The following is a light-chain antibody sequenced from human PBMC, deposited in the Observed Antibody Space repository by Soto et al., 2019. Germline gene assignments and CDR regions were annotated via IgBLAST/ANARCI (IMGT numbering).Light chain of an antibody. J-gene: IGKJ3*01. CDR1: QSLLHSDGYNY. V-gene: IGKV2-28*01. CDR2: LGS. Sequence: DIVMTQSPLYLPVTPGEPASISCRSSQSLLHSDGYNYLDWYLQKPGQSPQLLIYLGSNRASGVPDRVSGSGSGTDFTLKISRVEAEDVGVYYCMQALQTPLFTFGPGTKVHLK. CDR3: MQALQTPLFT.